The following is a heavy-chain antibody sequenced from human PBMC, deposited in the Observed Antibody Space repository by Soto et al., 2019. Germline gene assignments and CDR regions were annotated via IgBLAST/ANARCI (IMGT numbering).Heavy chain of an antibody. V-gene: IGHV4-34*01. CDR1: GGSFHGYY. D-gene: IGHD6-13*01. CDR2: INHSGSA. Sequence: PETLSLTCAVYGGSFHGYYWSWIRQPPGKGLEWIGEINHSGSANYNPTFKSRVSISVDTSKNQMSLQLSSVSAADTAVYYCARGHLGIKTNVTWYDFDYWGQGTLVTVSP. J-gene: IGHJ4*02. CDR3: ARGHLGIKTNVTWYDFDY.